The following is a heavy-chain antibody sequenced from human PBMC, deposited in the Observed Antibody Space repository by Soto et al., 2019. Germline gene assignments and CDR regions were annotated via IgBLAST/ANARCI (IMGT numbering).Heavy chain of an antibody. D-gene: IGHD5-12*01. CDR1: GFTFSRYS. CDR3: ARGGVATIFGDS. CDR2: IDSSSKTI. V-gene: IGHV3-48*02. J-gene: IGHJ4*02. Sequence: EVQLVESGGGLVQPGSLRVSCAASGFTFSRYSMNWVRQAPGKGLEWLSYIDSSSKTIYYADSVKGRFIISRDNAKNSLYLQMNSLRDEDTAVYHCARGGVATIFGDSWGQGTLVTVSS.